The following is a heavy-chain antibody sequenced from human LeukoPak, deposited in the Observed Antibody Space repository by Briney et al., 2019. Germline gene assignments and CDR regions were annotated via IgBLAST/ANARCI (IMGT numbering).Heavy chain of an antibody. CDR1: GVSFSNCW. Sequence: PGGSLRLSCAASGVSFSNCWMHWVRQAPGKGLVWVSRINSDGSSTTSADSVKGRFTISRDNAKNTLYLQMNSLRAEDTAVYYCAKGGATVIDYWGQGTLVTVSS. J-gene: IGHJ4*02. V-gene: IGHV3-74*01. CDR2: INSDGSST. CDR3: AKGGATVIDY. D-gene: IGHD4-17*01.